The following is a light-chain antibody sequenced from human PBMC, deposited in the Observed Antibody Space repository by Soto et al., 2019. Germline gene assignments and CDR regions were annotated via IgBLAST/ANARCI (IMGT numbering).Light chain of an antibody. Sequence: EIVLTQSPGTLSLSPGERATLSCGASQSISSSYLAWYQKKPGQAPRLLIYGPANRATGIPDRFSASGSGTDFPLTISGLEPEDSAVYYCQQYTDSPLTFGGGTKVEIK. J-gene: IGKJ4*01. CDR2: GPA. V-gene: IGKV3-20*01. CDR3: QQYTDSPLT. CDR1: QSISSSY.